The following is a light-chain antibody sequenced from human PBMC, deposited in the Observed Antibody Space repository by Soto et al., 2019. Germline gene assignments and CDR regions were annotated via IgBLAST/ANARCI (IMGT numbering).Light chain of an antibody. CDR3: SAFAGSEGYV. CDR1: TSDVGGYNF. J-gene: IGLJ1*01. Sequence: QSALAQPPSASGSPGQSVAISCTGTTSDVGGYNFVSWYQQHPGKAPKLIIYEATKRPSGVPDRFSGAWSGNTASLIVSGLPAEDEADYYCSAFAGSEGYVFGSGTKRTVL. CDR2: EAT. V-gene: IGLV2-8*01.